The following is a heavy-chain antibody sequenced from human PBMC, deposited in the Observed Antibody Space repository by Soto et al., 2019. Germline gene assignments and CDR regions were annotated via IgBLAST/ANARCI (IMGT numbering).Heavy chain of an antibody. J-gene: IGHJ5*02. CDR2: IIPMYGTT. D-gene: IGHD2-15*01. Sequence: SVKVSCKASGGTLSSYVISWVRQAPGQGLEWMGGIIPMYGTTNYAQKFQGRVTITADESTSTAYMDLSSLRSEDTAVYYCARDLGSCSAGSCRYNCFDPWGQGTLVTVSS. CDR1: GGTLSSYV. V-gene: IGHV1-69*13. CDR3: ARDLGSCSAGSCRYNCFDP.